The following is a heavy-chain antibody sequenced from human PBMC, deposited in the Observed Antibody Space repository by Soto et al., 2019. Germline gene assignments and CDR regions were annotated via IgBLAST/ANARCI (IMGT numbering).Heavy chain of an antibody. D-gene: IGHD2-15*01. CDR1: GYTFTGYY. CDR3: ARGYCSGGSCYGLLDY. Sequence: ASVKVSCKASGYTFTGYYMHWVRQAPGQGLEWMGWINPNSGGTNYAQKFQGWVTMTRDTSISTAYMELSRLRSDDTAVYYCARGYCSGGSCYGLLDYWGQGTLVTVSS. V-gene: IGHV1-2*04. CDR2: INPNSGGT. J-gene: IGHJ4*02.